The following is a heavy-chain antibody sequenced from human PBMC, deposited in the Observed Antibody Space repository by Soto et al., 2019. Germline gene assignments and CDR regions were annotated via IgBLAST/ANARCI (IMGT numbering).Heavy chain of an antibody. V-gene: IGHV4-4*07. CDR1: GGSLNNYY. Sequence: QVQLQESGPRLVKPSETLSLTCTVSGGSLNNYYWSWIRQPAGQGLEWIGRIYTVGRANYNPSLKTRATMAIDTSNNPSSLWPTSVTAADTAVHYCARSCHYHRYAQFDSWSLGILVTVSS. CDR3: ARSCHYHRYAQFDS. J-gene: IGHJ4*02. D-gene: IGHD2-8*01. CDR2: IYTVGRA.